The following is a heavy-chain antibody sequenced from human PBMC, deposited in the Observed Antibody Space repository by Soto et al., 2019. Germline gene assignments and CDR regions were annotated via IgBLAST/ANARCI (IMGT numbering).Heavy chain of an antibody. CDR1: GGSISSGGYS. Sequence: PSETLSLTCAVSGGSISSGGYSWSWIRQPPGKGLEWIGNIYYSGNTYYNPSLKGRVTLSVDTSNNQFSLKLTSVTAADTAVYYCAPLYSTGWSRRGWFDPWGQGTLVTVSS. D-gene: IGHD6-19*01. CDR3: APLYSTGWSRRGWFDP. J-gene: IGHJ5*02. V-gene: IGHV4-30-2*03. CDR2: IYYSGNT.